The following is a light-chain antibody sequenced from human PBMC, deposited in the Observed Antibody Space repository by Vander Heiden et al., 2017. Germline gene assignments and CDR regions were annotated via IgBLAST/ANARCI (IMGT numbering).Light chain of an antibody. CDR1: SSDVGNYNL. CDR2: EGS. V-gene: IGLV2-23*01. CDR3: CSYAGWSTWV. J-gene: IGLJ1*01. Sequence: QSALTQPASVSGSPGQSITISCTGTSSDVGNYNLVSWYQQHPGKAPKLIIYEGSKRPSGVSNRFSGSMSGNTASLTISGLQAEDEADYSCCSYAGWSTWVFGTGTKITVL.